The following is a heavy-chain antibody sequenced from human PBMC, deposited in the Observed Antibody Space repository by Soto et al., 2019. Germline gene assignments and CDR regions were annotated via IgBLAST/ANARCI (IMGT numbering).Heavy chain of an antibody. V-gene: IGHV4-31*03. Sequence: QVQLQESGPGLVKPSQTLSLTCTVSGGSISSGGYYWSWIRQHPGKGLDPQHPGKGLEWIGYIYYSGFTYYHPSLKSRVTISVDTSKNQFSLKLSSVTAADTAVYCCARSISPWGQGTLVTVSS. CDR2: IYYSGFT. CDR3: ARSISP. CDR1: GGSISSGGYY. J-gene: IGHJ5*02. D-gene: IGHD3-3*01.